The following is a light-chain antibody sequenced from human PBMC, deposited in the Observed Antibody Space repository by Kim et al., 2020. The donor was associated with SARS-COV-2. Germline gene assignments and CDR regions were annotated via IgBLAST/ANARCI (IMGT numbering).Light chain of an antibody. CDR1: RLRYIG. V-gene: IGLV3-1*01. J-gene: IGLJ2*01. Sequence: QEQTAGTTCSADRLRYIGACCYQKKPGQSPLLVIYQDNKRPSGIPELFSGSNSGNTATLTISGTQAMDEADYYCQAWDSSSAHVVFGGGTQLTVL. CDR2: QDN. CDR3: QAWDSSSAHVV.